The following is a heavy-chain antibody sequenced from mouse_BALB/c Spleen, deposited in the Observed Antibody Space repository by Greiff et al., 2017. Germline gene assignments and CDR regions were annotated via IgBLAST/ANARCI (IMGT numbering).Heavy chain of an antibody. CDR3: ARDYYDYDYYFDY. D-gene: IGHD2-4*01. J-gene: IGHJ2*01. Sequence: EVQVVESGGGLVKPGGSLKLSCAASGFTFSSYAMSWVRQTPEKRLEWVASISSGGSTYYPDSVKGRFTISRDNARNILYLQMSSLRSEDTAMYYCARDYYDYDYYFDYWGQGTTLTVSS. CDR1: GFTFSSYA. V-gene: IGHV5-6-5*01. CDR2: ISSGGST.